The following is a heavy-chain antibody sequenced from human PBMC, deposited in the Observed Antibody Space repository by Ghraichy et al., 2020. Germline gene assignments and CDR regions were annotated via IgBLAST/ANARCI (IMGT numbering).Heavy chain of an antibody. CDR2: IYTSGST. D-gene: IGHD3-22*01. V-gene: IGHV4-4*07. CDR1: GGSISSYY. CDR3: ARERDGYDSTDEGVNFRFDP. J-gene: IGHJ5*02. Sequence: SQTLSLTCTVSGGSISSYYWSWIRQPAGKGLEWIGRIYTSGSTNYNPSLKSRVTMSVDTSKNQFSLKLSSVTAADTAGYYCARERDGYDSTDEGVNFRFDPWGQGTLVTVSS.